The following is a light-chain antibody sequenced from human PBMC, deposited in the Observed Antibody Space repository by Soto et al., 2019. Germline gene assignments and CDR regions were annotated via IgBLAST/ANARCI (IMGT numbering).Light chain of an antibody. CDR2: WAS. Sequence: DIVMTQSPDSLAVSLGERATINCKSSQSVFYSSSNKNYLAWYQQKPGQPPQLLIYWASTRESGVPARFSGSGSGTDFTLTISSLEPEDFAVYYCQQRSSRPPMYTFGQGTKVDIK. CDR3: QQRSSRPPMYT. V-gene: IGKV4-1*01. CDR1: QSVFYSSSNKNY. J-gene: IGKJ2*01.